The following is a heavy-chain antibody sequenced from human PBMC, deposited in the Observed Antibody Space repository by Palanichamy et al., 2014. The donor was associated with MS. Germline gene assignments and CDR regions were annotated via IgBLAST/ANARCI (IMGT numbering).Heavy chain of an antibody. CDR1: GFNLSDYW. J-gene: IGHJ4*02. V-gene: IGHV3-74*01. D-gene: IGHD2-2*01. Sequence: VQPGGSLRLSCAVSGFNLSDYWIHWVRQPPGKGLMWVSRISPDGSSASYADSVEGRFTISRDNAKDTAYLQMNSLRVEDTAVYYCGRYTTSHPGWGQGTLVTVSS. CDR2: ISPDGSSA. CDR3: GRYTTSHPG.